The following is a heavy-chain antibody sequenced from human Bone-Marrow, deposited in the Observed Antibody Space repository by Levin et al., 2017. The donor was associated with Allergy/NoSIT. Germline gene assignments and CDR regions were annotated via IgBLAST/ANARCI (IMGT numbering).Heavy chain of an antibody. Sequence: PGGSLRLSCVASRFTFDDYDMSWVRQGPGKGLEWVSAINWDGGSTGYADSVKGRFTISRDTAKNSLYLQMNSLRAEDTALYHCARHSSGWGSDYYFDLWGRGTLVTVSS. V-gene: IGHV3-20*01. D-gene: IGHD6-19*01. J-gene: IGHJ2*01. CDR2: INWDGGST. CDR3: ARHSSGWGSDYYFDL. CDR1: RFTFDDYD.